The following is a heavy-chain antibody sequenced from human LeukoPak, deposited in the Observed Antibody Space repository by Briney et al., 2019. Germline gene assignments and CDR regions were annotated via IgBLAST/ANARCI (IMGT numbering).Heavy chain of an antibody. CDR3: AKIIAVVPAATDLFDY. CDR1: GFTFSSYG. CDR2: IRYDGSNK. Sequence: PGGSLRLSCAASGFTFSSYGMHWVRQAPGKGLEWVAFIRYDGSNKYYADSVKGRFTISRDNSKNTLYLQMNSLRAEDTAVYYCAKIIAVVPAATDLFDYWGQGTLVTVSS. V-gene: IGHV3-30*02. J-gene: IGHJ4*02. D-gene: IGHD2-2*01.